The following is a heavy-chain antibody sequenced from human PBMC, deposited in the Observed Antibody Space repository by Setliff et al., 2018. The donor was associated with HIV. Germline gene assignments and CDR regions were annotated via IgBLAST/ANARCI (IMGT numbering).Heavy chain of an antibody. V-gene: IGHV4-38-2*02. CDR3: VRVDYGGYDFDY. CDR1: GHSITSDYQ. Sequence: KTSETLSLTCTVSGHSITSDYQWGWIRQPPGKGLEWIGSIYHSGSTYYNPSLKSRVTISVDTTKSQISLKLISVTAADTAVFYCVRVDYGGYDFDYWGQGTLVTVSS. J-gene: IGHJ4*02. D-gene: IGHD4-17*01. CDR2: IYHSGST.